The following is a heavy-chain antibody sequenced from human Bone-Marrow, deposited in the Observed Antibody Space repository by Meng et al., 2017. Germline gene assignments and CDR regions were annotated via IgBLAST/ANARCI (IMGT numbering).Heavy chain of an antibody. V-gene: IGHV1-18*01. CDR2: INAYNGET. D-gene: IGHD6-19*01. CDR1: GYTFTNYG. CDR3: ARETVAGTGGY. J-gene: IGHJ4*02. Sequence: QVQLVQSGAERKKPGAPVKGSCKASGYTFTNYGITWVRQAPGQGLEWMGWINAYNGETNYAQKFQGRVTMTTDTSTSTAYMELRSLRSDDTAVYYCARETVAGTGGYWGQGTLVTVSS.